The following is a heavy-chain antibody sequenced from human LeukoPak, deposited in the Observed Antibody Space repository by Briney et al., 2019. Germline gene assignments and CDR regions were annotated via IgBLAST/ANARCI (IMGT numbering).Heavy chain of an antibody. CDR3: ARGSMVRGVPLSDY. V-gene: IGHV1-2*02. CDR2: INPNSGGT. D-gene: IGHD3-10*01. CDR1: VYTFTGAY. Sequence: GASLKVSCKASVYTFTGAYMHWVRQAPGQGLEWMGWINPNSGGTNYAQKFQGRVTMTRDTSISTAYMELSRLRSDDTAVYYCARGSMVRGVPLSDYWGQGTLVTVSS. J-gene: IGHJ4*02.